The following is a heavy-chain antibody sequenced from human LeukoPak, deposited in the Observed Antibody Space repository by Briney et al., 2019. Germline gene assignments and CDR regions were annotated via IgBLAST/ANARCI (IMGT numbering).Heavy chain of an antibody. Sequence: SVKVSCKASGYTFTSYGISWVRQAPGQGLEWMGWISAYNGNTNYAQKLQGRVTMTTDTSTSTAYMELRSLRSDDTAVYYCARESMITFGGDTFDPWGQGTLVTVSS. CDR1: GYTFTSYG. CDR2: ISAYNGNT. J-gene: IGHJ5*02. V-gene: IGHV1-18*04. CDR3: ARESMITFGGDTFDP. D-gene: IGHD3-16*01.